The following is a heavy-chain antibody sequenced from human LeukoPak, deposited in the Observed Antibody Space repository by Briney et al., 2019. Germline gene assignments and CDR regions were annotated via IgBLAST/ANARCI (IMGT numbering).Heavy chain of an antibody. J-gene: IGHJ4*02. CDR3: AREVYYDSSGLESYAFDY. V-gene: IGHV4-39*02. CDR1: GGSISSSSYY. D-gene: IGHD3-22*01. Sequence: PSETLSLTCTVSGGSISSSSYYWGWIRQPPGKGLEWIGSIYYSGSTYYNPSLKSRVTISVDTSKNQFSLKLSSVTAADTAVYYCAREVYYDSSGLESYAFDYWGQGTLVTVSS. CDR2: IYYSGST.